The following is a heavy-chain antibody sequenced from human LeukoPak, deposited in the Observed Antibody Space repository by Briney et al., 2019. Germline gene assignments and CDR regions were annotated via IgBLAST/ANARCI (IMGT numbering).Heavy chain of an antibody. Sequence: GGSLRLSCAASGFTFGDYGMSWVRQAPGKGLEWVSAISGSGGSTYYADSVKGRFTISRDNSKNTLYLQMNSLRAEDTAVYYCATTQLYDFWSGYYYFDYWGQGTLVTVSS. CDR3: ATTQLYDFWSGYYYFDY. V-gene: IGHV3-23*01. D-gene: IGHD3-3*01. CDR1: GFTFGDYG. CDR2: ISGSGGST. J-gene: IGHJ4*02.